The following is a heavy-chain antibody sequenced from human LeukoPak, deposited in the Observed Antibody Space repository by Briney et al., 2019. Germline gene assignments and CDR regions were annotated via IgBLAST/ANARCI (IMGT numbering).Heavy chain of an antibody. Sequence: SKTLSLTCTVSGGSISSYYWSWIRQPPGKGLEWIGYIYYSGSTNYNPSLKSRVTISVDTSKNQFSLKLSSVTAADTAMYFCARGYNDSGWTHLDYWGQGTLVTVSS. CDR2: IYYSGST. J-gene: IGHJ4*02. D-gene: IGHD6-25*01. V-gene: IGHV4-59*12. CDR1: GGSISSYY. CDR3: ARGYNDSGWTHLDY.